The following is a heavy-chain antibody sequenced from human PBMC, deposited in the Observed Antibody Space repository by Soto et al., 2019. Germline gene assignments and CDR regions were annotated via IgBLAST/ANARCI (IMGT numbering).Heavy chain of an antibody. CDR2: INSDGSVT. J-gene: IGHJ4*02. CDR1: GFTFSDTW. D-gene: IGHD6-19*01. CDR3: ARYSSGAGDY. Sequence: EVQPVESGGGLVQPGGSLRLSGAASGFTFSDTWMFWVRQAPGKGLVWVSRINSDGSVTSYADSVKGRFTISRDNAKNTLYLQMNSLRTEDTAVYYCARYSSGAGDYWGQGTLVTVSS. V-gene: IGHV3-74*01.